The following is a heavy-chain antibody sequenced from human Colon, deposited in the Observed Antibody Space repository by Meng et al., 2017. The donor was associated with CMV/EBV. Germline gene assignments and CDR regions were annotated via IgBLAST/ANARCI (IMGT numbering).Heavy chain of an antibody. CDR1: GFTFSSYS. D-gene: IGHD1-26*01. Sequence: GGSLRLSCAASGFTFSSYSMNWVRQAPGKGLEWVSSISSSSYIYYADSVKGRFTISRDNAKNSLYLQMSSLRAEDTAVYYCAPNIEGSYYEITTPGYWGQGTLVTVSS. J-gene: IGHJ4*02. CDR3: APNIEGSYYEITTPGY. CDR2: ISSSSYI. V-gene: IGHV3-21*01.